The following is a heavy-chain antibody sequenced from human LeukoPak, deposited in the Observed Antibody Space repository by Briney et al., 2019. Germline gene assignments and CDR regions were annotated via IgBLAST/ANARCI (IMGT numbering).Heavy chain of an antibody. CDR3: ARDRVLTGSGTFDY. V-gene: IGHV4-30-4*08. CDR2: IYYSGST. D-gene: IGHD3-9*01. CDR1: GGSISSYY. J-gene: IGHJ4*02. Sequence: SETLSLTCTVSGGSISSYYWSWIRQPPGKGLEWIGYIYYSGSTYYNPSLKSRVTISVDTSKNQFSLKLSSVTAADTAVYYCARDRVLTGSGTFDYWGQGTLVTVSS.